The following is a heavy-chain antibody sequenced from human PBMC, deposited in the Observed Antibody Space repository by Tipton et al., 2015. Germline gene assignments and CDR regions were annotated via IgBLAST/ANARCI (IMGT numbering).Heavy chain of an antibody. CDR1: GFTFSRYW. J-gene: IGHJ4*02. Sequence: SLRLSCAASGFTFSRYWMHWVRQAPGKGLVWVSRINTDETNIIYADSVKGRFTVSRDNAKNTMYLQMNSLRVEDTAVYYCARDQTVSGPSTFDNWGQGTLVTVSS. V-gene: IGHV3-74*01. D-gene: IGHD1-14*01. CDR3: ARDQTVSGPSTFDN. CDR2: INTDETNI.